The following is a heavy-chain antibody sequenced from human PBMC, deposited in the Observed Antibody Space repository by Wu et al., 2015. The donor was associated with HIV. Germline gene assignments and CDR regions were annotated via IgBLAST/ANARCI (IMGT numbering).Heavy chain of an antibody. CDR1: GYTFTGYY. CDR2: INPDSGDT. CDR3: ARPQPTVTAIAAWNAFNV. J-gene: IGHJ3*01. D-gene: IGHD1-1*01. V-gene: IGHV1-2*02. Sequence: QVQLVQSGAEVKKPGASVKVSCKASGYTFTGYYIHWVRQAPGQGLEWMGWINPDSGDTVYAQKFLGRVTMTRDTSITTAYMELSGLRSDDTAVYYCARPQPTVTAIAAWNAFNVWGQGTMVTVSS.